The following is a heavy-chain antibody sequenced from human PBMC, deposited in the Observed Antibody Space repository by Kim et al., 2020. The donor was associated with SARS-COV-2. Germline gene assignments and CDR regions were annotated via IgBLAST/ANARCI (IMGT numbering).Heavy chain of an antibody. D-gene: IGHD5-18*01. CDR1: GGSISSSRYY. CDR2: IYYSGST. V-gene: IGHV4-39*01. CDR3: ARRAPKVRYSYGLHFDY. J-gene: IGHJ4*02. Sequence: SETLSLTCTVSGGSISSSRYYWGWIRQPPGKGLEWIGSIYYSGSTYYNPSLKNRVPITVDTSKNQFSLQLSSVPAADTAVYYCARRAPKVRYSYGLHFDYWGQGTLVTVSS.